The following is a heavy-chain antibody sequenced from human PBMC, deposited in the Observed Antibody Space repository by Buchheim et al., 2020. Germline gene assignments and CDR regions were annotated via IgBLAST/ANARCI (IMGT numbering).Heavy chain of an antibody. CDR2: IRYDGSNK. CDR3: AKCGQQWLTYCSDY. V-gene: IGHV3-30*02. Sequence: QVQLVESGGGVVQPGRSLRLSCAVSGFTFSSYGMHWVRQAPGKGLEWVAYIRYDGSNKYHAESVKGRFTISRDNSKNTLYLQMNSLRAEDTAVYYCAKCGQQWLTYCSDYWGQGTL. J-gene: IGHJ4*02. D-gene: IGHD6-19*01. CDR1: GFTFSSYG.